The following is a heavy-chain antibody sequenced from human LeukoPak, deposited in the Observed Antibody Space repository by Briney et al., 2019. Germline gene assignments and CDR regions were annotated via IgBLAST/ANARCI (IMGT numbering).Heavy chain of an antibody. CDR1: GGSITSSGFY. CDR3: ARQPNIVVVDNWFDP. V-gene: IGHV4-39*07. Sequence: SETLSLTCTVSGGSITSSGFYWGWIRQPPGKGLEWIGNIYYGGSACYNPSLKSRVTISVDTSKNQFSLKLSSVTAADTAVYYCARQPNIVVVDNWFDPWGQGTLVAVSS. CDR2: IYYGGSA. J-gene: IGHJ5*02. D-gene: IGHD2-15*01.